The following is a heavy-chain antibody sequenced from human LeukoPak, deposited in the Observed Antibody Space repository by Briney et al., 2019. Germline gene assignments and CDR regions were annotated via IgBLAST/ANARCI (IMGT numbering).Heavy chain of an antibody. CDR3: AKRMGPSIAATDLDY. J-gene: IGHJ4*02. CDR2: ISYDGSNK. CDR1: GSTFSSYG. D-gene: IGHD6-13*01. V-gene: IGHV3-30*18. Sequence: GGSLRLSCAASGSTFSSYGMNWVRQAPGKGLEWVAVISYDGSNKYYADSVKGRFTISRDNSKNTLYLQMNSLRAEDTAIYYCAKRMGPSIAATDLDYWGQGTLVTVSS.